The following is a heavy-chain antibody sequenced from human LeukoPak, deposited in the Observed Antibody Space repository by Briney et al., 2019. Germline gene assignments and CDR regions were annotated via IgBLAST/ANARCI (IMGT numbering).Heavy chain of an antibody. V-gene: IGHV4-34*01. CDR1: GGSFSGYY. D-gene: IGHD2-2*01. Sequence: SETLSLTCAVYGGSFSGYYWSWIRQPPGKGLEWIGEINHSGSTNYNPSLKSRVTISVDTSKNQFSLKLSSVTAADTAVYYCARGLPPLYCSSTSCYDPFDYWAQGTLVTVSS. J-gene: IGHJ4*02. CDR3: ARGLPPLYCSSTSCYDPFDY. CDR2: INHSGST.